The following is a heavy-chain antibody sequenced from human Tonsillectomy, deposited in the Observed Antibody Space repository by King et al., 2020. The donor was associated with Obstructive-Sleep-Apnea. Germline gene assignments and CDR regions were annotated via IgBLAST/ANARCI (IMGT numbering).Heavy chain of an antibody. CDR2: ISNDGSNK. CDR3: AKVGGSGSYYGYYFDY. CDR1: GFIFSSYG. Sequence: VKLVESGGGVVQPGRSLRLSCAASGFIFSSYGMHWVRQAPGKGLDWVAVISNDGSNKYYEDSLKGRFTISRDNSKNTLYLQMNSLRAEDTAVYYCAKVGGSGSYYGYYFDYWGQGTLVTVSS. J-gene: IGHJ4*02. V-gene: IGHV3-30*18. D-gene: IGHD3-10*01.